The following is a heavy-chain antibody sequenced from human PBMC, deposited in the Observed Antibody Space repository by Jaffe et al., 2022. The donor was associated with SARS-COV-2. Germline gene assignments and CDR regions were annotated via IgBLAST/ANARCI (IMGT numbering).Heavy chain of an antibody. V-gene: IGHV4-61*02. CDR2: IYTSGST. CDR3: ARVYYGSGSYDYFDY. CDR1: GGSISSGSYY. J-gene: IGHJ4*02. Sequence: QVQLQESGPGLVKPSQTLSLTCTVSGGSISSGSYYWSWIRQPAGKGLEWIGRIYTSGSTNYNPSLKSRVTISVDTSKNQFSLKLSSVTAADTAVYYCARVYYGSGSYDYFDYWGQGTLVTVSS. D-gene: IGHD3-10*01.